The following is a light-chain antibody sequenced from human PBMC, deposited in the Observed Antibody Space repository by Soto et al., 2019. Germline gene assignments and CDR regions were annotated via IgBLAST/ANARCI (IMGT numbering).Light chain of an antibody. V-gene: IGKV3D-20*02. Sequence: IVLTQSAVTLSLSPGERVTLSCRSSQSISNNHLAWYQQKPGQAPRLLIHGTSNRATGIPARFSGSGSGTDYTLTISSLEAEDFAVYYCQHRDNWSYIFGQGTKVDIK. CDR3: QHRDNWSYI. CDR1: QSISNNH. CDR2: GTS. J-gene: IGKJ2*01.